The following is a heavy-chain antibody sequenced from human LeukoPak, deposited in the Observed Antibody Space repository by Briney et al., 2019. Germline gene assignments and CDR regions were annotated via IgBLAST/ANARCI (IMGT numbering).Heavy chain of an antibody. J-gene: IGHJ4*02. Sequence: GGSLRLSCAASGFTFSSYAMSWVRQAPGKGLEWVSAISGSGGSTYYADSVKGRFTISRDNAKNSLYLQMDSLRAEDTAVYYCARDPINCSGGSCYQDYWGQGTLVTVSS. CDR1: GFTFSSYA. D-gene: IGHD2-15*01. CDR2: ISGSGGST. V-gene: IGHV3-23*01. CDR3: ARDPINCSGGSCYQDY.